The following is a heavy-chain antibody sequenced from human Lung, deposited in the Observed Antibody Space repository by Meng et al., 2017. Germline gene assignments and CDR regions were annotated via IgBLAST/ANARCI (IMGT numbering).Heavy chain of an antibody. CDR1: GYTFAAYW. Sequence: VELVQAGPEEKNPGASGKLSCKPYGYTFAAYWIHWLRQAPGQGLEWMGRIDPNNDHTQYAQNFQGRVTMASDTSISTVYMELNGLRSDDTAVYYCARDEDISAAGKLFCDYWGQGTLVTVPS. CDR2: IDPNNDHT. CDR3: ARDEDISAAGKLFCDY. J-gene: IGHJ4*02. D-gene: IGHD6-13*01. V-gene: IGHV1-2*06.